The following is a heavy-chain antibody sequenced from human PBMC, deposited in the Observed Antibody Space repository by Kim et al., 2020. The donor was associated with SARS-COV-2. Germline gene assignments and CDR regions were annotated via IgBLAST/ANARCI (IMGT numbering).Heavy chain of an antibody. CDR2: LRYEGSAK. CDR1: GFSLSNYW. V-gene: IGHV3-7*01. CDR3: ARSISDTESPRIGIYF. D-gene: IGHD5-18*01. Sequence: GGSLRLSCEASGFSLSNYWMSWVRQAPGKGLEWVASLRYEGSAKFYADSVKGRFTISRDSAQNSLFLQMSSLGAEDSALYYCARSISDTESPRIGIYF. J-gene: IGHJ1*01.